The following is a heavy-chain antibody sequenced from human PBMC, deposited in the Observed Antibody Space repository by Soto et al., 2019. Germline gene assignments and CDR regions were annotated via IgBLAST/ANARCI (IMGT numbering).Heavy chain of an antibody. Sequence: SVKVSCKASGGTFSSYTISWVRQAPGQGLEWMGRIIPILGIANYAQKLQGRVTITADKSTSTAYMELSSLRSEDTAVYYCARGHDDILTGYYYHFDYWGQGTLVTVSS. CDR2: IIPILGIA. CDR3: ARGHDDILTGYYYHFDY. V-gene: IGHV1-69*02. CDR1: GGTFSSYT. D-gene: IGHD3-9*01. J-gene: IGHJ4*02.